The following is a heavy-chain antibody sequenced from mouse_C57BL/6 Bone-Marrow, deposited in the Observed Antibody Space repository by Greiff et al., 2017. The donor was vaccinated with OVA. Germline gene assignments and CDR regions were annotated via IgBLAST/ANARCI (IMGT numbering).Heavy chain of an antibody. CDR1: GFTFNTYA. D-gene: IGHD1-1*01. J-gene: IGHJ3*01. V-gene: IGHV10-3*01. CDR3: VRRDGSSYGFAY. Sequence: EAGGGLVQPKGSLTLSCAASGFTFNTYAMHWVRQAPGKGLEWVARIRSKSSNYATYYADSVKDRFTISRDDSQSMLYLQMNNLKTEDTAMYYCVRRDGSSYGFAYWGQGTLVTVSA. CDR2: IRSKSSNYAT.